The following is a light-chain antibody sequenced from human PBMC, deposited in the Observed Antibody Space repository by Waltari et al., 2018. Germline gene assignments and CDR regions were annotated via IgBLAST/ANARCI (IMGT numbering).Light chain of an antibody. CDR1: SNDVGSSNY. CDR3: SSYTGSNTLI. V-gene: IGLV2-14*03. CDR2: DVN. J-gene: IGLJ2*01. Sequence: QSVLTQPASVSGSPGQSITISCSGTSNDVGSSNYVAWYQQHPGKAPKLMIDDVNNRPSGVSKRFSGAKSGNTVSLTISVLQAEYEANYHCSSYTGSNTLIFGGGTKLTVL.